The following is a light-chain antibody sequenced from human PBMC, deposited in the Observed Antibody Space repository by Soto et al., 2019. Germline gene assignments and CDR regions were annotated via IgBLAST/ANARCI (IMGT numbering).Light chain of an antibody. V-gene: IGKV3-15*01. Sequence: EIVMTQSPATLSVSPGERATLSCRASQSVSSNLAWYQQKPGQAPRLLIYGASTRANGIPARFSGSGSGTEFTLTISSLQSEDFAVYYCQQYNNGPLTFGGGTKLEIK. J-gene: IGKJ4*01. CDR3: QQYNNGPLT. CDR1: QSVSSN. CDR2: GAS.